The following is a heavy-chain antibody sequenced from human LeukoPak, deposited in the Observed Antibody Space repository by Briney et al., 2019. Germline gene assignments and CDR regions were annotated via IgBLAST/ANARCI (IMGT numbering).Heavy chain of an antibody. J-gene: IGHJ4*02. CDR1: GGSISSYY. CDR3: ARSATEARYCFGGNCYYFDC. D-gene: IGHD2-15*01. Sequence: SETLSLTCTVSGGSISSYYWSWIRQPPGKGLEWIGYIYYSGSTNYNPSLKSRVTISVDTSKNQFSLKLSSVTAADTAVYYCARSATEARYCFGGNCYYFDCWGQGTLVTVSS. V-gene: IGHV4-59*01. CDR2: IYYSGST.